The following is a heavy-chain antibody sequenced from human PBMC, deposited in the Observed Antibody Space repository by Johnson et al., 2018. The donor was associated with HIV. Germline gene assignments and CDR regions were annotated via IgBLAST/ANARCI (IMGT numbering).Heavy chain of an antibody. CDR1: GFTFSSYA. J-gene: IGHJ3*02. D-gene: IGHD3-16*02. V-gene: IGHV3-30*03. CDR3: ARDYRGRTVDAFDI. CDR2: ISYDGSNK. Sequence: QVQLVESGGGLVQPGGSLRLSCAASGFTFSSYAMSWVRQAPGKGLEWVAVISYDGSNKYYADSVKGRFTISRDNSKNTLYLQMNSLRAEDTAVYYCARDYRGRTVDAFDIWGQGTTVTVSS.